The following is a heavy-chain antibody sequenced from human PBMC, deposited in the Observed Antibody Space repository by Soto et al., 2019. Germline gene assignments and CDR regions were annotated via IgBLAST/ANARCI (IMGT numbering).Heavy chain of an antibody. CDR2: AHHSGRT. CDR1: GGSMTSSNW. Sequence: QVQLQESGPGLVKPSGTLSLTCTVSGGSMTSSNWWNWVRQSPGKGLEWIGEAHHSGRTNYNPSRKSRFTISVDKPKNHFSLKLSSVTAADTAVYYCARSEATGLDYWGQGTLVTVSS. V-gene: IGHV4-4*02. J-gene: IGHJ4*02. CDR3: ARSEATGLDY. D-gene: IGHD1-26*01.